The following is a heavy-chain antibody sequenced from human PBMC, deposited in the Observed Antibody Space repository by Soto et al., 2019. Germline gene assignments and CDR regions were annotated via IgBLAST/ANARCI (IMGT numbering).Heavy chain of an antibody. J-gene: IGHJ6*02. V-gene: IGHV1-3*01. Sequence: QVQLVQSGAEVKKPGASVKVSCKASGYTFSNYAMHWVRQAPGERLEWMGWINAGNGNTKYSQKFQGRVTITRDTSASTAYMELSSLRSEDTAVYYCARVSPRWLRSPNRGGMDVWGQGTTVTVSS. CDR1: GYTFSNYA. CDR3: ARVSPRWLRSPNRGGMDV. CDR2: INAGNGNT. D-gene: IGHD5-12*01.